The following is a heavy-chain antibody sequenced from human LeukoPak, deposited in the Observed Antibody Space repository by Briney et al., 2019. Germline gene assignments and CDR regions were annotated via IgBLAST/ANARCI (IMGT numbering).Heavy chain of an antibody. V-gene: IGHV3-30*04. CDR2: ISYDGSNK. D-gene: IGHD6-19*01. CDR1: GFTFSSYA. Sequence: GGSLRLSCAASGFTFSSYAMYWVRQAPGKGLEWVAVISYDGSNKYYADSVKGRFTISRDNSKNTLYLQTNSLRAEDTALYYCARGAHVREAVAGVYYYYYYMDVWGKGTTVTVSS. J-gene: IGHJ6*03. CDR3: ARGAHVREAVAGVYYYYYYMDV.